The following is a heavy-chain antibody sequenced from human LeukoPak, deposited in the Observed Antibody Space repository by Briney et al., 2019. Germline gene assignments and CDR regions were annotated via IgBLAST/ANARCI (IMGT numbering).Heavy chain of an antibody. Sequence: GGSLRLSCAVSGFTFSSYAMSWVRQAPGKGLEWVSVIYRGGSTHYADSVKGRFTISRDNSKNTLYLQMNSLRAEDTAVYYCAREGGSGTYYDYWGQGTLVAVSS. V-gene: IGHV3-66*01. D-gene: IGHD3-10*01. CDR1: GFTFSSYA. J-gene: IGHJ4*02. CDR2: IYRGGST. CDR3: AREGGSGTYYDY.